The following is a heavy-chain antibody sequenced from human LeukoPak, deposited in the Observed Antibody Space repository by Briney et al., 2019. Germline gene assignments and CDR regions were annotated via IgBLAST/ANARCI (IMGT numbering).Heavy chain of an antibody. V-gene: IGHV1-18*04. CDR3: ARGSGVVPAATGFDP. J-gene: IGHJ5*02. D-gene: IGHD2-2*01. CDR2: ISAYNGNT. Sequence: ASVKVSCKASGYTFTSYGISWVRQAPGQGLEWMGWISAYNGNTNYAQKLQGRVTMTTDTSTSTAYMELRSLRSDDTAVYYCARGSGVVPAATGFDPWGQGTLVTVSS. CDR1: GYTFTSYG.